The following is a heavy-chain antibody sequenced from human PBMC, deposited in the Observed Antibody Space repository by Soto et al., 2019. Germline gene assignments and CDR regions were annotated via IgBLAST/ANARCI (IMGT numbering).Heavy chain of an antibody. Sequence: SEILSLPGTVSGCSISSGDYYWSWIRQPPGKGLEWIGYIYYSGSTYYNPSLKSRVTISVDTSKNQFSLKLSSVTAADTAVYYCARGGRDDYVWGSYAGFDYWGQGTLVTVSS. CDR1: GCSISSGDYY. D-gene: IGHD3-16*01. J-gene: IGHJ4*02. V-gene: IGHV4-30-4*01. CDR3: ARGGRDDYVWGSYAGFDY. CDR2: IYYSGST.